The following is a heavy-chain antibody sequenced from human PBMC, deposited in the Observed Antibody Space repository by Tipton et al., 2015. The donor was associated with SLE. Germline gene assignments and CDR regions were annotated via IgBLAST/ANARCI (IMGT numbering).Heavy chain of an antibody. J-gene: IGHJ4*02. D-gene: IGHD6-25*01. V-gene: IGHV4-59*12. CDR3: AREFSGTRAYYFDY. CDR1: GGSISRYY. Sequence: TLSLTCTVSGGSISRYYWSWIRQPPGKGLEWIGYIYYIGSTNYSPSLKSRVTISVDTSKNQFSLKLSSVTAADTAVYYCAREFSGTRAYYFDYWGQGTLVTVSS. CDR2: IYYIGST.